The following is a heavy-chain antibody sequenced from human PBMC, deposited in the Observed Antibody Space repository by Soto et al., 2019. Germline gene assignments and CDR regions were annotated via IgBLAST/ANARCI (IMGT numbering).Heavy chain of an antibody. D-gene: IGHD6-25*01. Sequence: PPQTLTLPCSSSGVSPPTRGVGVAWILQPPGKALEWLALIYWNDDKRYSPSLKNRLTITKDTSKNQVVLTLTNMDPVDTATYYCAHRLGSRGSFDYWSQGSLVTVSS. V-gene: IGHV2-5*01. CDR2: IYWNDDK. CDR1: GVSPPTRGVG. CDR3: AHRLGSRGSFDY. J-gene: IGHJ4*02.